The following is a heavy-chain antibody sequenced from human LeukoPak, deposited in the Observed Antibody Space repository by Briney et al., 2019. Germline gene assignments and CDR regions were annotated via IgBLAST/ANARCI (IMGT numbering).Heavy chain of an antibody. D-gene: IGHD6-19*01. Sequence: GGSLRLSCAASGFTYSGQAMHWVRQAPGKGLEWVAVISAYGSRDFYANSVKGRFTISRDNSENTLSLQMNSLRVEDMAVYYCARDIYCSGSVGCIDYWGQGTRVTVSS. V-gene: IGHV3-30-3*01. CDR1: GFTYSGQA. J-gene: IGHJ4*02. CDR3: ARDIYCSGSVGCIDY. CDR2: ISAYGSRD.